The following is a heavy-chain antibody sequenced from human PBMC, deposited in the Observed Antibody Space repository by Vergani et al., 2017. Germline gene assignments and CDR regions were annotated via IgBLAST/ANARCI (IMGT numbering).Heavy chain of an antibody. CDR2: IYHSGST. CDR1: GGSISSGGYS. J-gene: IGHJ5*02. CDR3: ARVGSSGYYPNWFDP. Sequence: QLQLQESGSGLVKPSQTLSLTCAVSGGSISSGGYSWSWIRQPPGKGLEWIGYIYHSGSTYYNPSLKSRVTISVDRSKNQFSLKLSSVTAADTAVVYCARVGSSGYYPNWFDPWGQGTLVTVSS. V-gene: IGHV4-30-2*01. D-gene: IGHD3-22*01.